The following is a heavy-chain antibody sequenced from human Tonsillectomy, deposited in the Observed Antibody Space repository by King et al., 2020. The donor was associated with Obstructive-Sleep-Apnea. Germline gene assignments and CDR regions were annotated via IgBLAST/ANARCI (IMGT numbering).Heavy chain of an antibody. CDR1: GDSISNNKW. J-gene: IGHJ4*02. D-gene: IGHD6-19*01. CDR2: IYHSGST. CDR3: ARAPDYSRGWPGYYFDY. V-gene: IGHV4-4*02. Sequence: VQLQESGPGLVKPSGTLSLTCTVSGDSISNNKWWSWVRQPPGKGLGGIGEIYHSGSTNYSPSLRARVTISEDKSKNQVSLKLNSVTAADTAVYYCARAPDYSRGWPGYYFDYWGQGTLVTVSS.